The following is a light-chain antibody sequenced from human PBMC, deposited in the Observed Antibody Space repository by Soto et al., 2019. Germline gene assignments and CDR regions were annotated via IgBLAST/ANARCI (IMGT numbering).Light chain of an antibody. J-gene: IGLJ2*01. CDR2: DDD. CDR1: SGSIANNY. Sequence: NFMLTQPHSVSESPGKTVTISCTRSSGSIANNYVQWYQQRPGSSPTTVIFDDDQRRSGVPDRFSGSIDSSSNSASLTISGLKTEDEAYYYCQSYDSSKAVFGGGTQLTVL. V-gene: IGLV6-57*01. CDR3: QSYDSSKAV.